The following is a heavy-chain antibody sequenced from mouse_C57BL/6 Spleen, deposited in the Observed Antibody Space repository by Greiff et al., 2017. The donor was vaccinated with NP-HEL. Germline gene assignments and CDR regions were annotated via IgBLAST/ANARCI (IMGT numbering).Heavy chain of an antibody. CDR1: GYSITSGYY. CDR3: ARDPYYYGSLSWYFDV. J-gene: IGHJ1*03. Sequence: EVKLQESGPGLVKPSQSLSLTCSVTGYSITSGYYWNWIRQFPGNKLEWMGYISYDGSNNYNPTLKKRIPITRDTSKNQFFLKLNSVTTEDTATYYCARDPYYYGSLSWYFDVWGTGTTVTVSS. D-gene: IGHD1-1*01. CDR2: ISYDGSN. V-gene: IGHV3-6*01.